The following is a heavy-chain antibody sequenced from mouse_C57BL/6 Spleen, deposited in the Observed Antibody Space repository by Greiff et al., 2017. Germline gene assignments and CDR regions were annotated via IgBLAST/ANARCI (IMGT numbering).Heavy chain of an antibody. CDR2: IDPETGGT. V-gene: IGHV1-15*01. CDR3: TRPAQATSYAMDY. Sequence: QVQLKESGAELVRPGASVMLSCKASGYTFTDYEMHWVKQTPVHGLEWIGAIDPETGGTAYNQKFKGKAILTADKSSSTAYMELRSLTSEDSAVYYCTRPAQATSYAMDYWGQGTSVTVSS. CDR1: GYTFTDYE. D-gene: IGHD3-2*02. J-gene: IGHJ4*01.